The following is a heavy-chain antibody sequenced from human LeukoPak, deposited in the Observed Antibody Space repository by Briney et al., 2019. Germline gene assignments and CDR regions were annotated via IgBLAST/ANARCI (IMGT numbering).Heavy chain of an antibody. J-gene: IGHJ4*02. CDR3: TSAAVAGTVY. Sequence: GGSLRLSCAASGFTFSNAWMSWVRQAPGKGLEWISHISSSSSSIYYADSVKGRFTISRDNAKNSLYLQMNSLRDDDTAVYYCTSAAVAGTVYWGQGTLVTVSS. D-gene: IGHD6-19*01. CDR1: GFTFSNAW. V-gene: IGHV3-48*02. CDR2: ISSSSSSI.